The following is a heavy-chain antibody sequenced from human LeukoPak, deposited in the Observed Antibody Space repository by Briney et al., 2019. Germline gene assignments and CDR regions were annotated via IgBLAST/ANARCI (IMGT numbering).Heavy chain of an antibody. Sequence: GGSLRLSCAASGFTFSSYAMSGVRQAPGKGREGVSAISGSGGSTYYADSVKGRFTISRDNSKNTLYLQMNSLRAEDTAVYYCAKLAPERSVRYFGWLYYFDYWGQGTLVTVSS. CDR2: ISGSGGST. V-gene: IGHV3-23*01. J-gene: IGHJ4*02. D-gene: IGHD3-9*01. CDR3: AKLAPERSVRYFGWLYYFDY. CDR1: GFTFSSYA.